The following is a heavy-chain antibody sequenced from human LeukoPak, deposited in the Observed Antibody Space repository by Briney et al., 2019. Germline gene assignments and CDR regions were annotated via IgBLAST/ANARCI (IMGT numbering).Heavy chain of an antibody. CDR1: GYTLTELS. Sequence: ASVKVSCKVSGYTLTELSMHWVRQAPGQGLEWMGWISAYNGNTNYAQKVQGRVTMTTDTSTSTAYMELRSLRSDDTAVYYCARDSGTYGYWGQGTLVTVSS. V-gene: IGHV1-18*01. J-gene: IGHJ4*02. D-gene: IGHD1-26*01. CDR2: ISAYNGNT. CDR3: ARDSGTYGY.